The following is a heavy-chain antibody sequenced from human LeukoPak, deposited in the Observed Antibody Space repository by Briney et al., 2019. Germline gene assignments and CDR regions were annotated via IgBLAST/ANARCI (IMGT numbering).Heavy chain of an antibody. D-gene: IGHD4-11*01. Sequence: SETLSLTCAVYGGSFSGYYWSWIRQPPGKGLEWIGEINHSGSTNYNPSLKSRVTISVDTSKNQFSLKLSSATAADTAVYYCARVSTTAIDYWGQGTLVTVSS. V-gene: IGHV4-34*01. CDR1: GGSFSGYY. J-gene: IGHJ4*02. CDR3: ARVSTTAIDY. CDR2: INHSGST.